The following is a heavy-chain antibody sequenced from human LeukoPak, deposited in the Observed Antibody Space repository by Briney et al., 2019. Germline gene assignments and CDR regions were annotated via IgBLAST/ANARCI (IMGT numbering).Heavy chain of an antibody. CDR1: GFTFSSYA. Sequence: PGRSLRLSCAASGFTFSSYAMNWVRQAPGKGLEWVSTISGSGGDTSYADSVKGRFTISRDNSENTLYLQMNSLRDEDTAVYFCANHPQSFDLWGRGILVTVSS. CDR3: ANHPQSFDL. V-gene: IGHV3-23*01. J-gene: IGHJ2*01. CDR2: ISGSGGDT.